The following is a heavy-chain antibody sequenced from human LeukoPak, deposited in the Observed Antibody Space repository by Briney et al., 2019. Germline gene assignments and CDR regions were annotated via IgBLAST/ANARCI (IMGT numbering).Heavy chain of an antibody. J-gene: IGHJ5*02. V-gene: IGHV1-18*01. CDR1: GYTFTSYG. Sequence: ASVKVSCKASGYTFTSYGISWVRQGPGQGLEWMGWISAYNGNTNYAQKLQGRVTMTTDTSTSTAYMELRSLRSDDTAVYYCARGPLPWYDFWSGYYTNWFDPWGQGTLVTVSS. CDR2: ISAYNGNT. D-gene: IGHD3-3*01. CDR3: ARGPLPWYDFWSGYYTNWFDP.